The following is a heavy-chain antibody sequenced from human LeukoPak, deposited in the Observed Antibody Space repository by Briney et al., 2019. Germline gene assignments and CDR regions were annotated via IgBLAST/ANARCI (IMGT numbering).Heavy chain of an antibody. D-gene: IGHD3-16*01. V-gene: IGHV4-39*07. CDR3: AGDYGASYRFDY. J-gene: IGHJ4*02. CDR2: IYYSGST. Sequence: SETLSLTCTVSGGSISSSSYYWGWIRQPPGKGLEWIGSIYYSGSTYYNPSLKSRVTISVDTSKNQFSLKLSSVTAADTAEYYCAGDYGASYRFDYWGQGTLVTVFS. CDR1: GGSISSSSYY.